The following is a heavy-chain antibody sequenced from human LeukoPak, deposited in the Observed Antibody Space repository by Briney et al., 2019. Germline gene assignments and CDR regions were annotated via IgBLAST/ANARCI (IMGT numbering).Heavy chain of an antibody. D-gene: IGHD3-10*01. J-gene: IGHJ4*02. CDR2: IKQDGSEK. V-gene: IGHV3-7*01. CDR3: ARDGGRFGESLDLDY. Sequence: GGSLRLSCAVSGLTFSNYWMSWVRQAPGKGLEWVANIKQDGSEKYYVDSVKGRFTISRDNAKNSLYLQMNSLRVEDTAVYYCARDGGRFGESLDLDYWGQGTRVTVSS. CDR1: GLTFSNYW.